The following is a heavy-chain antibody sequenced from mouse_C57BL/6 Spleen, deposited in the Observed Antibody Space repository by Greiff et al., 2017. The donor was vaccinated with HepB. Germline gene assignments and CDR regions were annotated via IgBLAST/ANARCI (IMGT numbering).Heavy chain of an antibody. J-gene: IGHJ4*01. Sequence: EVQVVESGGGLVQPGGSLKLSCAASGFTFSDYYMYWVRQTPEKRLEWVAYISNGGGSTYYPDTVKGRFTISRDNAKNTLYLQMSRLKSEDTAMYYCARKNQGGYYAMDYWGQGTSVTVSS. V-gene: IGHV5-12*01. D-gene: IGHD1-1*02. CDR1: GFTFSDYY. CDR2: ISNGGGST. CDR3: ARKNQGGYYAMDY.